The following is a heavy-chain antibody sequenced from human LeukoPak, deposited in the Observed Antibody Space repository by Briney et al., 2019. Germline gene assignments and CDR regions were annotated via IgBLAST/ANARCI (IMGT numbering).Heavy chain of an antibody. CDR1: GYTFTGYY. Sequence: ASVKVSCKASGYTFTGYYMHWVRQAPGQGLEWMGWINPNSGGPIYAQKFQGRVTMTRDTSISTAYMELSGLRSDDTAVYYCARALTAGYDSSGYPLLYWGQGTLVTVSS. CDR3: ARALTAGYDSSGYPLLY. V-gene: IGHV1-2*02. CDR2: INPNSGGP. J-gene: IGHJ4*02. D-gene: IGHD3-22*01.